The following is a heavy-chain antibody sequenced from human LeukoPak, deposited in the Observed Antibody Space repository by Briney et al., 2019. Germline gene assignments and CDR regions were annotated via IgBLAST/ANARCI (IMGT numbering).Heavy chain of an antibody. CDR3: ARDRLVYYYDGSGYYTPHGFDY. CDR2: ISAYNGNT. D-gene: IGHD3-22*01. V-gene: IGHV1-18*01. CDR1: GYTFTSYG. Sequence: ASVKVSCKASGYTFTSYGISWVRQAPGQGLEWMGWISAYNGNTNYAQKLQGRVTMTTDTSTSTAYMELRSLRSDDTAVYYCARDRLVYYYDGSGYYTPHGFDYWGQGTLVTVSS. J-gene: IGHJ4*02.